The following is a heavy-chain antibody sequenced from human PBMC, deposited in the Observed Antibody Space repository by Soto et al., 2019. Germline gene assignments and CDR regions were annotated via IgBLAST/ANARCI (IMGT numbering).Heavy chain of an antibody. CDR2: IYTSGST. D-gene: IGHD1-7*01. CDR3: AREQMELRNYYYGMDV. J-gene: IGHJ6*02. V-gene: IGHV4-4*07. CDR1: GGSISSYY. Sequence: XATLSLTCTVSGGSISSYYWSWIRQPAGKGLEWIGRIYTSGSTNYNPSLKSRVTMSVDTSKNQFSLKLSSVTAADTAVYYCAREQMELRNYYYGMDVCGQRTTVTVSS.